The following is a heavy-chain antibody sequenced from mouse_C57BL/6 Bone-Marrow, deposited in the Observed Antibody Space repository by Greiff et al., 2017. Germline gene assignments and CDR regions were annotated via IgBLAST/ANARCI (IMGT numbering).Heavy chain of an antibody. CDR3: ARSRIYYYGSPYAMDY. V-gene: IGHV1-64*01. CDR1: GYTFTSYW. CDR2: IHPNSGST. D-gene: IGHD1-1*01. J-gene: IGHJ4*01. Sequence: QVQLQQPGAELVKPGASVKLSCKASGYTFTSYWMHWVKQRPGQGLEWIGMIHPNSGSTNYNEKFKSKATLTVDKSSSTAYMQLSSLTSEDSAVXYCARSRIYYYGSPYAMDYWGQGTSVTVSS.